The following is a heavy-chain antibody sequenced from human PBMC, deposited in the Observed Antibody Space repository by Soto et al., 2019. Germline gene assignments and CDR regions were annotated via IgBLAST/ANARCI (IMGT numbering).Heavy chain of an antibody. D-gene: IGHD3-22*01. V-gene: IGHV5-10-1*01. Sequence: GESLKISCKGSGYSFTSYWISWVRQMPGKGLEWMGRIVPSDSYTNYSPSFQGHVTISADKSISTAYLQWSSLKASDTAIYYCARHAPDYYDSSGYYDAFDIWGQGTMVTV. CDR3: ARHAPDYYDSSGYYDAFDI. CDR2: IVPSDSYT. CDR1: GYSFTSYW. J-gene: IGHJ3*02.